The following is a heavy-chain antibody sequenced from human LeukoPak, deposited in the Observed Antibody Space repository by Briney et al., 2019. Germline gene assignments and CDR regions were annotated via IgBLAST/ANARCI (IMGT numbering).Heavy chain of an antibody. CDR2: FDPEDGET. CDR1: GGTFSSYA. CDR3: ATVFRGGDCLGY. Sequence: ASVKVSCKASGGTFSSYAISWVRQAPGKGLEWMGGFDPEDGETIYAQKFQGRVTMTEDTSTDTAYMELSSLRSEDTAVYYCATVFRGGDCLGYWGQGTLVTVSS. D-gene: IGHD2-21*02. J-gene: IGHJ4*02. V-gene: IGHV1-24*01.